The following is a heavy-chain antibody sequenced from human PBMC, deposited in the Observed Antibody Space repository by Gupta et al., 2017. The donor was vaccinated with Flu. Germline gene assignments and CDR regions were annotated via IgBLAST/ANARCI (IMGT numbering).Heavy chain of an antibody. J-gene: IGHJ4*02. CDR3: ARDPKYGGNYYFDD. CDR1: GDTFNSYG. D-gene: IGHD3-16*01. CDR2: IIPTFGIT. V-gene: IGHV1-69*09. Sequence: QVQLVQSGAEVKKPGSSVHVSCKVSGDTFNSYGITWVRQAPGQGLEWVGMIIPTFGITNYAQKYKGRVTISADKSTSTAYMELSSLRTEDTALYYCARDPKYGGNYYFDDWGQGTLVTVSS.